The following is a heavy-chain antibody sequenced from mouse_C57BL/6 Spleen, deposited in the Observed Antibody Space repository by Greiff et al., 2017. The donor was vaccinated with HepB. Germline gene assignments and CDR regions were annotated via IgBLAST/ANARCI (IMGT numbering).Heavy chain of an antibody. CDR1: GYAFSSSW. Sequence: VHLVESGPELVKPGASVKISCKASGYAFSSSWMNWVKQRPGKGLEWIGRIYPGDGDTNYNGKFKGKATLTADKSSSTAYMQLSSLTSEDSAVYFCARKVLLYAMDYWGQGTSVTVSS. D-gene: IGHD2-14*01. CDR2: IYPGDGDT. J-gene: IGHJ4*01. CDR3: ARKVLLYAMDY. V-gene: IGHV1-82*01.